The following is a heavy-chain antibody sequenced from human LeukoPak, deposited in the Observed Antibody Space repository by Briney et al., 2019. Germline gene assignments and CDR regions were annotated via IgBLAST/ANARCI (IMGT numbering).Heavy chain of an antibody. J-gene: IGHJ5*02. CDR2: ISSGSSYK. D-gene: IGHD3-9*01. CDR3: ARGAETIFFVEGESHWFDP. CDR1: GFTFSSYS. Sequence: PGGSLRLSCAASGFTFSSYSMNWVRQAPGKGLKWVSSISSGSSYKYYGDSVKGRFTISRDNAKNSLYLQMNSLRAEDTAVYYCARGAETIFFVEGESHWFDPWGQGTLVTVSS. V-gene: IGHV3-21*01.